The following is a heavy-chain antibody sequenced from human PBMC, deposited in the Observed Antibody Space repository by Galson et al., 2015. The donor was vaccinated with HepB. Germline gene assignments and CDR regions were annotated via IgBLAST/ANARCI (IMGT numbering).Heavy chain of an antibody. V-gene: IGHV3-30*04. CDR3: ARDAGYSGYGYLDY. Sequence: LRLSCAAPGFTFSSYAMHWVRQAPGKGLEWVAVISYDGSNKYYADSVKGRFTISRDNSKNTLYLQMNSLRAEDTAVYYCARDAGYSGYGYLDYWGQGTLVTVSS. J-gene: IGHJ4*02. D-gene: IGHD5-12*01. CDR2: ISYDGSNK. CDR1: GFTFSSYA.